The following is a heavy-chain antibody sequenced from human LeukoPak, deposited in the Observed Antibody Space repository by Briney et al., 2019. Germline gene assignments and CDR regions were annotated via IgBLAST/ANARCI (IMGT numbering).Heavy chain of an antibody. D-gene: IGHD3/OR15-3a*01. V-gene: IGHV3-23*01. Sequence: GGSLRLSCAASEFTFSSYATNWVRQAPGKGLEWVSAISGSGGNTYYADSVKGRFTISRDNSKNTLYLQMNNLRAEDTAVYYCAKDARGDCAPDYWGQGTLVTVSS. CDR1: EFTFSSYA. CDR2: ISGSGGNT. J-gene: IGHJ4*02. CDR3: AKDARGDCAPDY.